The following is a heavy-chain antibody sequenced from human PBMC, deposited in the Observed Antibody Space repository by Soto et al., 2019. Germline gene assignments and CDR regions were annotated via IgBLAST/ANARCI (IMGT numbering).Heavy chain of an antibody. CDR2: IKQDGSEK. V-gene: IGHV3-7*01. D-gene: IGHD3-10*01. CDR3: ARDKNYGSGSYNYYYYYGMDV. Sequence: GGSLRLSCAASGFTFSSYWMSWVRQAPGKGLEWVANIKQDGSEKYYVDSVKGRFTISRDNAKNSLYLQMNSLRAEDTAVYYCARDKNYGSGSYNYYYYYGMDVWGQGTTVTVSS. CDR1: GFTFSSYW. J-gene: IGHJ6*02.